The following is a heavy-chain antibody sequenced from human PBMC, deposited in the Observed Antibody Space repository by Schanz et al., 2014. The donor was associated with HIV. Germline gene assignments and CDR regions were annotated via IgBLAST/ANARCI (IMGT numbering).Heavy chain of an antibody. V-gene: IGHV3-9*01. CDR3: AKTSYGWYFDY. CDR1: GFTFDDYA. CDR2: VSWNSGDI. D-gene: IGHD6-19*01. Sequence: EVQLVESGGGLVQPGRSLRLSCAASGFTFDDYAMHWVRQAPGKGLEWVSGVSWNSGDIGYADSVKGRFTISRDNAKNSLYLQMNSLRAEDTAVYYCAKTSYGWYFDYWGQGTLVTVSS. J-gene: IGHJ4*02.